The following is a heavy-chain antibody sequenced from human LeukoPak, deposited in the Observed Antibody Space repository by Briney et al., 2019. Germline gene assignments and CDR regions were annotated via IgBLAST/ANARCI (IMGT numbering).Heavy chain of an antibody. J-gene: IGHJ5*02. Sequence: SETLSLTCTVSGGSISSSSYYWGWIRQPPGKGLGWIGSIYYSGSTYYNPSLKSRVTISVDTSKNQFSLKLSSVTAADTAVYYCARGRRHWFDPWGQGTLVTVSS. CDR3: ARGRRHWFDP. V-gene: IGHV4-39*07. CDR2: IYYSGST. CDR1: GGSISSSSYY.